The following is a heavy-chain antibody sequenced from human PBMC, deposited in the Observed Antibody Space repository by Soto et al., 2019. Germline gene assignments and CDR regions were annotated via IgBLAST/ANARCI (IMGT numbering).Heavy chain of an antibody. J-gene: IGHJ6*02. CDR3: ARGGDYGDYLYYYYGMDV. CDR1: GFTFSSYS. D-gene: IGHD4-17*01. CDR2: ISSSSSYI. Sequence: EVQLVESGGGLVKPGGSLRLSCAASGFTFSSYSMNWVRQAPGKGLEWVSSISSSSSYIYYADSVKGRFTISRDNAKNSLYLQMNSLRAEDPAVYYCARGGDYGDYLYYYYGMDVWGQGTTVTVSS. V-gene: IGHV3-21*01.